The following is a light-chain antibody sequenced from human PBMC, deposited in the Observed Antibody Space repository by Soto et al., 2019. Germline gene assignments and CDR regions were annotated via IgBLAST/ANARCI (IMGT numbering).Light chain of an antibody. CDR1: QSISSY. CDR3: QQSFGTPWT. Sequence: DIQMTQSPSSLSASVGDRVTNTCRASQSISSYLHWYQQKPGKAPKLLIYAASSLQSGVPSRFSGSGSGTDFTLTISSLQPEDFATYYCQQSFGTPWTFGQGTKVEIK. CDR2: AAS. J-gene: IGKJ1*01. V-gene: IGKV1-39*01.